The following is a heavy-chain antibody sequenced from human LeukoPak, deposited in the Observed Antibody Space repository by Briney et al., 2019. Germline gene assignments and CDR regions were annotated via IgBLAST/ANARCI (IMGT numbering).Heavy chain of an antibody. CDR3: ARDYYYDSSGYWFDP. Sequence: SETLSLTCTVSGGSISSYYWSWIRQPPGKGLEWIGYIYYSGSTNYNPFLKSRVTISVDTSKNQFSLKLSSVPAADTAVYYCARDYYYDSSGYWFDPWGQGTLVTVSS. D-gene: IGHD3-22*01. V-gene: IGHV4-59*01. CDR1: GGSISSYY. J-gene: IGHJ5*02. CDR2: IYYSGST.